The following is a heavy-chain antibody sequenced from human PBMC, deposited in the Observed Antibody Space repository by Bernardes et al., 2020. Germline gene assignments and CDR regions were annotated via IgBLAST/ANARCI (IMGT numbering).Heavy chain of an antibody. CDR2: ISSSSSAI. V-gene: IGHV3-48*01. CDR1: GFTFSSYS. CDR3: ARDNRQSSVDYGMDV. D-gene: IGHD3-22*01. J-gene: IGHJ6*02. Sequence: GGSLRLSCAASGFTFSSYSMNWVRQAPGKGLEWVSYISSSSSAIYYADSVKGRFTISRDNAKNSLYLQMNSPRAEDTAVYYCARDNRQSSVDYGMDVWGQGTTVTVSS.